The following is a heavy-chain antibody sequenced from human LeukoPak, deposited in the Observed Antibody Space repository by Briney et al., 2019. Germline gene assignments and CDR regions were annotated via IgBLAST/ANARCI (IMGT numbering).Heavy chain of an antibody. CDR1: GGSISSYY. J-gene: IGHJ6*02. CDR3: ARYGHYYGMDV. Sequence: SETLSLTCTVSGGSISSYYWGWIRQPPGKGLEWIGSIYYSGSTYYSPSLKSRVTISVDTSKNQFSLKLSSVTAADTAVYYCARYGHYYGMDVWGQGTTVTVSS. D-gene: IGHD3-10*01. V-gene: IGHV4-39*01. CDR2: IYYSGST.